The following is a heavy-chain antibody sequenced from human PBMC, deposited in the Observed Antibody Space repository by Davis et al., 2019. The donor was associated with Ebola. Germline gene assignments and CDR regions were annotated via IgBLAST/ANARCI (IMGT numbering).Heavy chain of an antibody. CDR1: GFTFTNHA. CDR3: AGSYSSSWYRIYYYYGMDV. Sequence: GESLKISCAASGFTFTNHAMSWVRQAPGKGLEWVSGISWNSGSIGYADSVKGRFTISRDNSKNTLYLQMNSLRAEDTAVYYCAGSYSSSWYRIYYYYGMDVWGQGTTVTVSS. J-gene: IGHJ6*02. CDR2: ISWNSGSI. V-gene: IGHV3-23*01. D-gene: IGHD6-13*01.